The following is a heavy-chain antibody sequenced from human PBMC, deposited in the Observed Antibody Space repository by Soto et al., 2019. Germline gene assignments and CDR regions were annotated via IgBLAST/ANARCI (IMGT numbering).Heavy chain of an antibody. V-gene: IGHV1-18*01. D-gene: IGHD6-6*01. CDR2: ISAYNGNK. J-gene: IGHJ3*02. CDR1: GYTFTSDG. Sequence: VASVKVSCKASGYTFTSDGISWVRQAPGQGLEWMGWISAYNGNKNYAQKLPGRVTMTTDTSTSTAYMELRSLRSDDTAVYYCASISSIPARFAFDIWGQGTMVTVSS. CDR3: ASISSIPARFAFDI.